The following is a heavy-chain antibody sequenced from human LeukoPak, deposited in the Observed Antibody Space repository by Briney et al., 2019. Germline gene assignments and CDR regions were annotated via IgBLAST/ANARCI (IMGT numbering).Heavy chain of an antibody. CDR3: ARQATTVVAYWYFDL. D-gene: IGHD4-23*01. CDR2: IFSSGTT. Sequence: SETLSLTCTVSGDSLSDSSYYWTWMRQPAGKGLEYIGRIFSSGTTDYNPSLRSRVTISVDTSKNQFSLKLTSMTAADTAVYYCARQATTVVAYWYFDLWGRGTLVTVSS. CDR1: GDSLSDSSYY. J-gene: IGHJ2*01. V-gene: IGHV4-61*02.